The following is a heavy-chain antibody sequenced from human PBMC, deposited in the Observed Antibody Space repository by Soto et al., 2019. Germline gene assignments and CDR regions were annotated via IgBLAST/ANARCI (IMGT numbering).Heavy chain of an antibody. CDR3: AHRPPMAPPYYYGRDV. D-gene: IGHD3-10*01. CDR2: IYWNDDK. CDR1: GFSLSTSGVG. J-gene: IGHJ6*02. Sequence: GSGPTLVNPTQTLTLTCTFSGFSLSTSGVGVGWIRQPPGKALEWLALIYWNDDKRYSPSLKSRLTITKDTSKNQVVLTMTNMDPVDTATYYCAHRPPMAPPYYYGRDVWGQGTTVTVSS. V-gene: IGHV2-5*01.